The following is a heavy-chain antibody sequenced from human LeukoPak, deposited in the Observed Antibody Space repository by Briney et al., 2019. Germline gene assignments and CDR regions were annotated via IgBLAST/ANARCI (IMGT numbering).Heavy chain of an antibody. CDR1: GYSISSCYY. Sequence: PSETLSLTCAVSGYSISSCYYWCWLRQPPGEGVGFIGIIYHSGSTYYNPSLKRRVTISVDTTKNKFYLQLSAVTAADTAAYYCARRGRDKARLGYYYYYMDVWGKGTTVTVSS. J-gene: IGHJ6*03. D-gene: IGHD6-19*01. CDR2: IYHSGST. CDR3: ARRGRDKARLGYYYYYMDV. V-gene: IGHV4-38-2*01.